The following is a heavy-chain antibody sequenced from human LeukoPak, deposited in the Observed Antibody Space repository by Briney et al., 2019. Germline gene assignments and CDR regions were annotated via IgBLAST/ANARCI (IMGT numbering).Heavy chain of an antibody. CDR3: AGQNVGVVTT. CDR2: SYHSGYT. Sequence: SETLSLTCTVSGGSITTYYWTWIRQSPGKGLERIGYSYHSGYTNYNPSLKSRVTISVDTSKNQFSLNLKSVTPADTAVYFCAGQNVGVVTTWGQGTQVIVSS. V-gene: IGHV4-59*03. CDR1: GGSITTYY. J-gene: IGHJ5*02. D-gene: IGHD2-21*02.